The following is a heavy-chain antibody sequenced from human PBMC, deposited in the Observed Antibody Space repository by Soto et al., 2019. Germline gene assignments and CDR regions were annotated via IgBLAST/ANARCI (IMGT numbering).Heavy chain of an antibody. CDR1: GGGNLRDYR. J-gene: IGHJ1*01. Sequence: QVQLVQSGAEVKEPGSSVKVSCKASGGGNLRDYRTTWVRRAPGQGLEWMGGTIPKRGSANYAQNFQGRVTITADESTNTVHMELRSLRSDDTAVYYCARGGDVYNFGAVYWGQGTPVTVSS. V-gene: IGHV1-69*01. D-gene: IGHD2-21*01. CDR2: TIPKRGSA. CDR3: ARGGDVYNFGAVY.